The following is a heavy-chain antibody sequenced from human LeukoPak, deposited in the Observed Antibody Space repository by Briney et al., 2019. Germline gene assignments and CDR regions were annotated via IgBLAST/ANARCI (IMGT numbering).Heavy chain of an antibody. D-gene: IGHD1-7*01. CDR2: IKQDGSEK. Sequence: KAGGSLRLSCAAPGFTFSSYWMSWVRQAPGKGLEWVANIKQDGSEKYYVDSVKGRFTISRDNAKNSLYLQMNSLRAEDTAVYYCARASYWNYEYRRDFDYWGQGTLVTVSS. J-gene: IGHJ4*02. CDR1: GFTFSSYW. CDR3: ARASYWNYEYRRDFDY. V-gene: IGHV3-7*01.